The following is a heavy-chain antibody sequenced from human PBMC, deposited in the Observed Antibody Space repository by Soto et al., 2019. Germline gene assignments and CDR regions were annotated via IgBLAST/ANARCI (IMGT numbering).Heavy chain of an antibody. V-gene: IGHV3-23*01. J-gene: IGHJ5*02. D-gene: IGHD3-10*01. CDR1: GFTFGTTD. Sequence: QLLQSGGGLVQPGGSLTLSCAASGFTFGTTDMSWVRQAPGEGLEWVSTIDGSGGITYYADSGKGRFTISRDNSRNTVYLQMNSLRGDDTAMYYCVKNSGWFNTWGQGDLVTVSS. CDR3: VKNSGWFNT. CDR2: IDGSGGIT.